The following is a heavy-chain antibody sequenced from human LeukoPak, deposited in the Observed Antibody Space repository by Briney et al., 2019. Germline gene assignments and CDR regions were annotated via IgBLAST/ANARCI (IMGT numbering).Heavy chain of an antibody. Sequence: PSETLSLTCTVSGYSISSGYYWGWIRRPPGKWLEWIGSIYHSGSTYYNPSLKSRVTISVDTSKNQFSLKLSSVTAADTAVYYCGRDGENTIDYWGRGTLVTVS. J-gene: IGHJ4*02. CDR2: IYHSGST. V-gene: IGHV4-38-2*02. CDR1: GYSISSGYY. D-gene: IGHD7-27*01. CDR3: GRDGENTIDY.